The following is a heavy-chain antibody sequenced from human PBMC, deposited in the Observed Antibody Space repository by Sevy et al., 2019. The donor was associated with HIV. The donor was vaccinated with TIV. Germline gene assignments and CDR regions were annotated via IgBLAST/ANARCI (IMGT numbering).Heavy chain of an antibody. J-gene: IGHJ3*02. D-gene: IGHD3-22*01. V-gene: IGHV3-11*01. CDR2: ITSSGANK. CDR3: ARVSTMIVVVLPDAFDI. Sequence: GALRLSCAASGFTFRDYYMTWIRQAPGKGVEWVSYITSSGANKYYADSVKGRFTISRDNAKNSLYLQMNSLRAEDTAVYYCARVSTMIVVVLPDAFDIWGQGTMVTVSS. CDR1: GFTFRDYY.